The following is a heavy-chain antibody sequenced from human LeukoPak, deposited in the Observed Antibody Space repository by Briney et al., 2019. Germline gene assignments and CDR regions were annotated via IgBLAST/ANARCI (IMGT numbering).Heavy chain of an antibody. CDR2: IYSGGST. CDR1: GFTVSSNY. CDR3: AKDSHQLLFYPSGWFDP. V-gene: IGHV3-53*01. Sequence: GGSLRLSCAASGFTVSSNYMSWVRQAPGKGLEWVSVIYSGGSTYYADSVKGRFTISRHNSKNTLYLQMNSLRAEDTAVYYCAKDSHQLLFYPSGWFDPWGQGTLVTVSS. J-gene: IGHJ5*02. D-gene: IGHD2-2*01.